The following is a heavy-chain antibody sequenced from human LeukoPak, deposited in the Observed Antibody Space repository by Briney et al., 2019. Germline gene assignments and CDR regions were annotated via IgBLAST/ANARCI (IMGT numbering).Heavy chain of an antibody. D-gene: IGHD3-22*01. V-gene: IGHV4-30-4*07. CDR3: ARAPVDSSGYYFDY. CDR1: GGSISSGGYS. CDR2: IYYSGST. Sequence: PPETLSLTCAVSGGSISSGGYSWSWIRQPPGKGLEWIGYIYYSGSTYYNPSLKSRVTISVDTSKNQFSLKLSSVTAADTAVYYCARAPVDSSGYYFDYWGQGTLVTVSS. J-gene: IGHJ4*02.